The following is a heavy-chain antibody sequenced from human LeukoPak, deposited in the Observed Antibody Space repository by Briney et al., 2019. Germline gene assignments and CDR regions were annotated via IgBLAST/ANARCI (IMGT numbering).Heavy chain of an antibody. J-gene: IGHJ3*02. Sequence: SETLSLTCTVSGGSISSGSNYWSWIRQPAGKGLEWIGRFYTSGGTNYNPSLKSRVTILVDTSKNQFSLKLSSVTAADTAVYYCARGISSGWFYDAFDIWGQGTRVTVSS. CDR3: ARGISSGWFYDAFDI. CDR1: GGSISSGSNY. CDR2: FYTSGGT. V-gene: IGHV4-61*02. D-gene: IGHD6-19*01.